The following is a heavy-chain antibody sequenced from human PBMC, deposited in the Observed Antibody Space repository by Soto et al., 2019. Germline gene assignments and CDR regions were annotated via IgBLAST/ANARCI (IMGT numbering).Heavy chain of an antibody. CDR2: ISYDGSNK. J-gene: IGHJ6*03. CDR1: GFTFSSYG. V-gene: IGHV3-30*18. D-gene: IGHD3-3*01. Sequence: QVQLVESGGGVVQPGRSLRLSCAASGFTFSSYGMHWVRQAPGKGLEWVAVISYDGSNKYYADSVTGRFTISSDNSKNTLYLQMNGLRAEDTAVYYCAKGAGYYDFWSGYSYYYYYYMDVWGKGTTVTVSS. CDR3: AKGAGYYDFWSGYSYYYYYYMDV.